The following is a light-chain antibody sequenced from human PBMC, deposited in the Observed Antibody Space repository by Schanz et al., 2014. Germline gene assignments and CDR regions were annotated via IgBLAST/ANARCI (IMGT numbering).Light chain of an antibody. CDR1: QGINTY. CDR3: QQSLSSPLT. J-gene: IGKJ4*01. V-gene: IGKV1-39*01. Sequence: DIQLTQSPTSLSASEGDTITIACRASQGINTYLNWYQEKSGKAPKLLIYGASNLQSGVPSRFRGSGSGTDFTLTISSLQPEDVGGYYCQQSLSSPLTFGGGTKVEIK. CDR2: GAS.